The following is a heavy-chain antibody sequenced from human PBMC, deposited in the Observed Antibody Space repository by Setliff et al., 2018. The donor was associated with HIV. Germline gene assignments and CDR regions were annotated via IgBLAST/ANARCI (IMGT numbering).Heavy chain of an antibody. V-gene: IGHV1-69*04. D-gene: IGHD3-10*01. CDR2: FIPILDSK. CDR1: GAPSSTYA. Sequence: SFPSSGAPSSTYAINWVRQAPGQGLEWMGQFIPILDSKNYAQKFQGRGTSTADKATNTMYMEMTSLPSEDTAGYYCAGPRGDEAFDIWGQGTTVTVSS. CDR3: AGPRGDEAFDI. J-gene: IGHJ3*02.